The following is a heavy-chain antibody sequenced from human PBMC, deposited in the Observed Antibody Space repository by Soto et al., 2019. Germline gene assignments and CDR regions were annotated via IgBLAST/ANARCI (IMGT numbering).Heavy chain of an antibody. CDR2: IYSGDST. CDR3: ARGITDIVVVVAATLPPWYFEL. J-gene: IGHJ2*01. CDR1: GFTVSSNY. V-gene: IGHV3-53*01. Sequence: EVQLVESGGGLIQPGGSLRLSCAASGFTVSSNYMSWVRQAPGKGLEWVSVIYSGDSTYYADSVKGRFTISRDKSKNTRLLQMHSLSAEATAVYYCARGITDIVVVVAATLPPWYFELWGRGTLVTVSS. D-gene: IGHD2-15*01.